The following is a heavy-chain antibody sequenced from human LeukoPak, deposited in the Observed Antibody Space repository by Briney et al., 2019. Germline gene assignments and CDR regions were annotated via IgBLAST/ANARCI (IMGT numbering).Heavy chain of an antibody. D-gene: IGHD3-3*01. CDR1: GFTVSSNY. CDR3: ARESAYAFWY. J-gene: IGHJ4*02. CDR2: ISSTSSTM. Sequence: GGSLRLSCAASGFTVSSNYMSWVRQAPEKGLEWVSYISSTSSTMYYADSVKGRFTISRDNAKNSLYLQMNSLRDEDTAVYYCARESAYAFWYWGQGTLVAVSS. V-gene: IGHV3-48*02.